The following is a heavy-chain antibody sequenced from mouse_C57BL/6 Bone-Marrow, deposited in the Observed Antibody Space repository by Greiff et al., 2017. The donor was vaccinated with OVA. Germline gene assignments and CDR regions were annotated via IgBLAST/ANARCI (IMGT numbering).Heavy chain of an antibody. Sequence: QVQLQQPGPGLVAPSQSLSITCTVSGFSLTSYGVDWVRQPPGKGLEWLGVIWGGGSTNYNSALMSRLSISKDNSKSQVFLKMNSLQTDDTAMYYCAKHQGYDYDEGYAMDYWGQGTSVTVSS. CDR1: GFSLTSYG. J-gene: IGHJ4*01. CDR2: IWGGGST. D-gene: IGHD2-4*01. CDR3: AKHQGYDYDEGYAMDY. V-gene: IGHV2-9*01.